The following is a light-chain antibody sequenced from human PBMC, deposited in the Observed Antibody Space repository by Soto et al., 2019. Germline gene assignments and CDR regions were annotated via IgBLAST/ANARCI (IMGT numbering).Light chain of an antibody. J-gene: IGKJ1*01. CDR3: QHAYGAPPS. CDR2: AAA. CDR1: QSITTY. Sequence: DIQMTQSPSSLSASVGDRVTITCRASQSITTYLNLYQQTSGEAPKLLIYAAARLQTGVPSRFSGSGSGTEFTLTISSLQPEAFATFYYQHAYGAPPSFGQWTTVEIK. V-gene: IGKV1-39*01.